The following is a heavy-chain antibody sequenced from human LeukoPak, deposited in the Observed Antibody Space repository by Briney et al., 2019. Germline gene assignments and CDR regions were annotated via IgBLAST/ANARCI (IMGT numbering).Heavy chain of an antibody. CDR3: AKDGSSGWYCWFDP. Sequence: GGSLRLSCAASXXXXSXYXMXWVRQXXXXXXEXXXAISGSGGSTYYADSVKGRFTISRDNSKNTLYLQMNSLRAEDTAVYYCAKDGSSGWYCWFDPWGQGTLVTVSS. J-gene: IGHJ5*02. CDR2: ISGSGGST. V-gene: IGHV3-23*01. CDR1: XXXXSXYX. D-gene: IGHD6-19*01.